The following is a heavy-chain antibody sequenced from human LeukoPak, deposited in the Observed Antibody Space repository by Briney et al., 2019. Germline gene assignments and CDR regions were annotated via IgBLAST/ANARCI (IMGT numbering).Heavy chain of an antibody. Sequence: PGGSLRLSCAASGFTFSSYAMHWVRQAPGKGLEWVAVISYDGSNKYYADSVKGRFTISRDNSKNTLYLQMNSLRAEDTAVYYCARDPLRFLEWFWFDPWGQGTLVTVSS. V-gene: IGHV3-30*04. CDR1: GFTFSSYA. D-gene: IGHD3-3*01. CDR3: ARDPLRFLEWFWFDP. J-gene: IGHJ5*02. CDR2: ISYDGSNK.